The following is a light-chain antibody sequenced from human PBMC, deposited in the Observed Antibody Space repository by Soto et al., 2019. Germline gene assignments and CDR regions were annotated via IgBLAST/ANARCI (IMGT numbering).Light chain of an antibody. V-gene: IGLV2-14*01. J-gene: IGLJ2*01. Sequence: QSVLTQPASVSGSPGQSITISCTGTSSDVGGYNYVSWYQQHPGKAPKLMIYDVSSRPSGVSNRFSGSKSGNTASLTISGLQAEDEADYYCGSYTSSSTQVFGGGTKVTVL. CDR1: SSDVGGYNY. CDR3: GSYTSSSTQV. CDR2: DVS.